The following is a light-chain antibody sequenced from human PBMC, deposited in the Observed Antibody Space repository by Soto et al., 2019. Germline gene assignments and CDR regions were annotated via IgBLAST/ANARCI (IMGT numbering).Light chain of an antibody. CDR1: SSDIGASNY. CDR2: DVS. CDR3: CAYANTNTPYV. J-gene: IGLJ1*01. Sequence: QSVLTQPRSVSGSPGQSVTVSCTGTSSDIGASNYVSWYQQHPGKAPKVIISDVSKRPSGVPDRFSGSKSGNTASLTISQLQPDDEADYSCCAYANTNTPYVFGTGTKLTVL. V-gene: IGLV2-11*01.